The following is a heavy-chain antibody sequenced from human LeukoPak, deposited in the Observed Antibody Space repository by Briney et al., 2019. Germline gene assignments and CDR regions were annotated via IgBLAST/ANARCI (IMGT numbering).Heavy chain of an antibody. CDR1: GITFSSFE. V-gene: IGHV3-48*03. CDR2: IRDDGSTK. J-gene: IGHJ4*02. Sequence: TGGSLRLSCVGSGITFSSFELNWVREAPGEGLDWVSYIRDDGSTKTYGDSVEGRFTISRDNAKNTLSLQMNSLRLEDTGVYYCSRRFRDWGRGILVTVSS. CDR3: SRRFRD.